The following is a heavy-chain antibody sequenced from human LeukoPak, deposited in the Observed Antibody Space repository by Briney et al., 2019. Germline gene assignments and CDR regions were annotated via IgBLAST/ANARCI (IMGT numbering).Heavy chain of an antibody. J-gene: IGHJ4*02. D-gene: IGHD1-7*01. CDR2: ISSNGGST. CDR3: ARSKGITGTTLDY. CDR1: GFTFSSYA. V-gene: IGHV3-64*02. Sequence: GGSLRLSCAASGFTFSSYAMHWVRQAPGKGLEYVSAISSNGGSTYYADSVKGRFTISRDNAKNSLYLQMNSLRAEDTALYYCARSKGITGTTLDYWGQGTLVTVSS.